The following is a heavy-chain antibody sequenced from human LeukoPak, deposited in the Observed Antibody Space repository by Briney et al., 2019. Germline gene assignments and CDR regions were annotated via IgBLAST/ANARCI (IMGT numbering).Heavy chain of an antibody. D-gene: IGHD2-15*01. CDR1: GGSFSGYY. CDR3: ARDLRI. Sequence: SETLSLTCAVYGGSFSGYYWSWIRQPPGKGLEWIGEINHSGSTNYNPSLKSRVTISVDTSKNQFSLKLSSVTAADTAVYYCARDLRIRGQGTLVTVSS. J-gene: IGHJ4*02. CDR2: INHSGST. V-gene: IGHV4-34*01.